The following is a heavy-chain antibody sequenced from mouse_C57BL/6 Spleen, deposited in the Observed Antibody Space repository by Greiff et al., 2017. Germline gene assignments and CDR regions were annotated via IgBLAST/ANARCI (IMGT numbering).Heavy chain of an antibody. D-gene: IGHD4-1*01. CDR3: ARRETGRLDY. CDR2: IDPSDSYT. J-gene: IGHJ2*01. Sequence: QVQLQQPGAELVMPGASVKLSCKASGYTFTSYWMHWVKQRPGQGLEWIGEIDPSDSYTNYNQKFKGKSTLTVEKSSSTAYMQLSSLTSEDSAVYYCARRETGRLDYWGQGTTLTVSS. CDR1: GYTFTSYW. V-gene: IGHV1-69*01.